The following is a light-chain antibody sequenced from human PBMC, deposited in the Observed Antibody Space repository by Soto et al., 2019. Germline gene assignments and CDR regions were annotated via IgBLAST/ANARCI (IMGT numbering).Light chain of an antibody. V-gene: IGKV3-15*01. CDR1: QSVSSY. J-gene: IGKJ4*01. CDR3: QQYNYWSPLT. CDR2: GAS. Sequence: EIVMTRSPDSLSVSLGERATLSCRASQSVSSYLAWYQQKPGQAPRLLIYGASTRATGVPARFSGSGSGTEFTLTISSLQSEDFAVYYCQQYNYWSPLTFGGGTKVAIK.